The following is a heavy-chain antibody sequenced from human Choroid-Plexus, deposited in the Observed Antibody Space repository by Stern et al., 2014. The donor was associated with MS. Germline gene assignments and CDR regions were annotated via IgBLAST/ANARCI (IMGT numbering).Heavy chain of an antibody. Sequence: VQLVESGGGVVQPGRPLRLSCVASGFTFGSCAMHWVRQAPGKGLEWGAGVSYDGSNKYYADSVKGRFTISRDNSQNTLYMQMISLRPEDTAVYYCAKDRQYLTYFFDHWGQGSLVTVSS. CDR2: VSYDGSNK. J-gene: IGHJ5*02. CDR3: AKDRQYLTYFFDH. V-gene: IGHV3-30*18. D-gene: IGHD2/OR15-2a*01. CDR1: GFTFGSCA.